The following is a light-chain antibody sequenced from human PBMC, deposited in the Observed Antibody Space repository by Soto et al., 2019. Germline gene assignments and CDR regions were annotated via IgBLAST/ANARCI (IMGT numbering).Light chain of an antibody. CDR2: DVS. CDR3: SSYTSSSTFYV. Sequence: QSELTQPASVSGSPGQSITISCTGTSSDVGGYNYVSWYQQHPGKAPKLMIYDVSNRPSGVSNRFSGSKSGNTASLTISGLQAEDEADYYCSSYTSSSTFYVFGTGTKLTVL. CDR1: SSDVGGYNY. V-gene: IGLV2-14*01. J-gene: IGLJ1*01.